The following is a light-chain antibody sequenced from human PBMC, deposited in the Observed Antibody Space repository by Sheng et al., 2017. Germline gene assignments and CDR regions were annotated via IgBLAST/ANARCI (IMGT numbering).Light chain of an antibody. J-gene: IGKJ3*01. Sequence: DIQVTQSPSFLSASVGDRVTITCRASQGINNDLAWYQQRPGTVPKLLIYAASTLQSGVPSRFSGSGSGTEFTLTITSLQPEDCATYYCQQLNSYPLTFGPGTKVGYQT. V-gene: IGKV1-9*01. CDR3: QQLNSYPLT. CDR1: QGINND. CDR2: AAS.